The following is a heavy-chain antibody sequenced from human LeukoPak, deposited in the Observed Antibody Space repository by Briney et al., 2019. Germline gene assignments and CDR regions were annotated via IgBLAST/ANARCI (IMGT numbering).Heavy chain of an antibody. J-gene: IGHJ4*02. Sequence: SETLSLTCTVSGGSISSYYWSWIRQPAGKGLEWIGRIYTSGSTNYNPSLKSRVTISIDTSKNQFSLRLSSVTAADTAVYFCATGRALFYWGQGTLVTVSS. CDR2: IYTSGST. CDR3: ATGRALFY. CDR1: GGSISSYY. V-gene: IGHV4-4*07.